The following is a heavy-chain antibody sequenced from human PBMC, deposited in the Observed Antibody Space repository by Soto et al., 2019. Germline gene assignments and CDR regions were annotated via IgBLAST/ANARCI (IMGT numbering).Heavy chain of an antibody. J-gene: IGHJ5*02. V-gene: IGHV1-18*01. CDR1: GYTFTSYG. Sequence: ASVKVSCKASGYTFTSYGISWVRQAPGQGLEWMGWISAYNGNTNYAQKLQGRVTMTTDTSTSTAYMELRSLRSDDTAVYYCARGPVLRYFYWLYRDHKFDPWGQGTLVTVSS. CDR3: ARGPVLRYFYWLYRDHKFDP. CDR2: ISAYNGNT. D-gene: IGHD3-9*01.